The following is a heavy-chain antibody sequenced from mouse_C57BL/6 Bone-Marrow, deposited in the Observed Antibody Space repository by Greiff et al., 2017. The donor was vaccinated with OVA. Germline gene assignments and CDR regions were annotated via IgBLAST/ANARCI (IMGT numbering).Heavy chain of an antibody. CDR2: ISSGGSYT. CDR3: ARLGYY. CDR1: GFTFSSYG. Sequence: DVKLVESGGDLVKPGGSLKLSCAASGFTFSSYGMSWVRQTPDKRLEWVATISSGGSYTYYPDSVKGRFTISRDNAKNTLYLQMSSLKAEDTAMYYCARLGYYWGQGTTLTVSS. J-gene: IGHJ2*01. V-gene: IGHV5-6*02.